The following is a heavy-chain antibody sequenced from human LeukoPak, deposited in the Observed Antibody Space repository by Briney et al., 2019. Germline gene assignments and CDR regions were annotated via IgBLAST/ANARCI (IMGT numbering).Heavy chain of an antibody. Sequence: ASVKVSCRVSGYTLTELSMHWVRQAPGKGLEWMGGFDPEDGETIYAQKFQGRVTMTEDTSTDTAYIELSSLRSEDTAVYYCASPGTEWLRPLDYWGQGTLVTVSS. CDR1: GYTLTELS. V-gene: IGHV1-24*01. CDR3: ASPGTEWLRPLDY. D-gene: IGHD5-12*01. CDR2: FDPEDGET. J-gene: IGHJ4*02.